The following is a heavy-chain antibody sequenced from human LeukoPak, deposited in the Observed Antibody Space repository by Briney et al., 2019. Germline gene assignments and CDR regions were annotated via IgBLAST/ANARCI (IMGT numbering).Heavy chain of an antibody. J-gene: IGHJ4*02. V-gene: IGHV3-20*04. CDR3: ARSGYYGSGSYSDY. CDR1: RFTSEDEG. CDR2: ITWHGERT. D-gene: IGHD3-10*01. Sequence: GRTLRLSCAASRFTSEDEGMSWVRQAPGKWLEWVSVITWHGERTGYADSVKGRFTISRHKAKNSLYLQMNSLSAEDTALYYCARSGYYGSGSYSDYWGQGPLVTVSS.